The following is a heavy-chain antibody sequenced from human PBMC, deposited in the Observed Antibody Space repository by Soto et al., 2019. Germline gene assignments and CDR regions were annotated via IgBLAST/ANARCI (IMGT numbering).Heavy chain of an antibody. D-gene: IGHD6-19*01. CDR2: ISGSGGGT. CDR3: AKDLLGVAVAGDFFDF. V-gene: IGHV3-23*01. J-gene: IGHJ4*02. CDR1: GFTFSNYA. Sequence: EVHLLESGGGLVQPGGSLRLSCAASGFTFSNYAMTWVRQAPGKGLEWVSAISGSGGGTYYADSVKGRFTISRDNSKNTLNLQMNSLRAEDTAVYYCAKDLLGVAVAGDFFDFWGQGTLVTVSS.